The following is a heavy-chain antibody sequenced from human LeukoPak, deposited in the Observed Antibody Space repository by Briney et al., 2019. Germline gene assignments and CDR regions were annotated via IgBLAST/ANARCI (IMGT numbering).Heavy chain of an antibody. V-gene: IGHV3-48*03. D-gene: IGHD1-26*01. Sequence: PGGSLRLSCAASGFSFSSFEMNWVRQAPGKGLEWVSYISSSGSTIYYADSVKGRFTISRDNAKNSLYLHMNSLRAEDTAVYYCAREVDFFDYWGQGTLVTVSS. CDR1: GFSFSSFE. J-gene: IGHJ4*02. CDR2: ISSSGSTI. CDR3: AREVDFFDY.